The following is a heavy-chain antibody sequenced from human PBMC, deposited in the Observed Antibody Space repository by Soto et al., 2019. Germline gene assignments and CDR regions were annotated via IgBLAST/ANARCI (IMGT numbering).Heavy chain of an antibody. V-gene: IGHV4-30-2*01. CDR1: GGSLSSSAYS. CDR2: IYQSGST. Sequence: QMHLQESGSGLVKPSQTLSLTCAVSGGSLSSSAYSWSWIRQPPGKGLEWIGFIYQSGSTYYNPYLKSRVTMSLDRRKNQFSLKLSSVTAADTAVYYCARELLFYDSDGFSWDDAFDIWGQGTMVTVSS. D-gene: IGHD3-22*01. CDR3: ARELLFYDSDGFSWDDAFDI. J-gene: IGHJ3*02.